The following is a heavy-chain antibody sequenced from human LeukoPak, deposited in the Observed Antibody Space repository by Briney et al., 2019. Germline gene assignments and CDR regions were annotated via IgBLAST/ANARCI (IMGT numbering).Heavy chain of an antibody. Sequence: GESLKISCKGSGYSFTSYWIGWVRQMPGKGLEWMGIIYPGDSDTRYSPSFQGQVTISADKSISTAYLQWSSLKASDTAMYYCARLLTGRWLQLSAYYFDYWGQGTLVTDSS. V-gene: IGHV5-51*01. CDR3: ARLLTGRWLQLSAYYFDY. D-gene: IGHD5-24*01. J-gene: IGHJ4*02. CDR2: IYPGDSDT. CDR1: GYSFTSYW.